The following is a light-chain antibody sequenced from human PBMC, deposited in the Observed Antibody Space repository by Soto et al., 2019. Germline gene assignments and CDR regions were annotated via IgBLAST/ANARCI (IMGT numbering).Light chain of an antibody. CDR3: QAWYCSTPV. CDR1: KLGDKY. Sequence: SYELTQTPAVSVSPGQTASITCSGDKLGDKYACWYQQRPGQSPVLVIYQDNKRHSGIPDRFSGSNSGNTATLTISGTQAMNEAVYYWQAWYCSTPVFGTGTKRTVL. J-gene: IGLJ1*01. V-gene: IGLV3-1*01. CDR2: QDN.